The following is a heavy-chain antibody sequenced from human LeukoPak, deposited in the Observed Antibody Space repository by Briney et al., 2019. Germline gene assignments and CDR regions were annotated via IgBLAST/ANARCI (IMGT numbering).Heavy chain of an antibody. CDR1: GGSFSGYY. CDR2: INHSGST. J-gene: IGHJ6*03. Sequence: PSETLSLTCAVYGGSFSGYYWSWIRQPPGKGLEWIGEINHSGSTNYNPSLKSRVTISVDTSKNQFSLKLSSVTAADTAVYYCARSDYYTDVWGKGTTVTVSS. CDR3: ARSDYYTDV. V-gene: IGHV4-34*01.